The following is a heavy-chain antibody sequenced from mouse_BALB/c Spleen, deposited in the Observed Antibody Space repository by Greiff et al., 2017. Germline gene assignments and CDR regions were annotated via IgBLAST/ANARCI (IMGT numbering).Heavy chain of an antibody. V-gene: IGHV14-3*02. D-gene: IGHD1-1*01. Sequence: VQLQQSGAELVKPGASVTLSCTASGFNIKDTYMHWVKQRPEQGLEWIGRIDPANGNTKYDPKFQGKATITADTSSNTAYLQLSSLTSEDTAVYYCASQFGYYGSSLFDYWGQGTTLTVSS. CDR3: ASQFGYYGSSLFDY. CDR2: IDPANGNT. J-gene: IGHJ2*01. CDR1: GFNIKDTY.